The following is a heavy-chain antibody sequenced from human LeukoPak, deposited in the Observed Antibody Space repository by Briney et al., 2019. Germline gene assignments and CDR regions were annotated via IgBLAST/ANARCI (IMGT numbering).Heavy chain of an antibody. V-gene: IGHV4-59*01. CDR3: ATGRSGPRLFDY. D-gene: IGHD4-11*01. J-gene: IGHJ4*02. CDR1: GGSISSYY. Sequence: SETLSLTCTVSGGSISSYYWSWIRQPPGKGLEWIGYIYYSGSTNYNPSLKSRVTISVDTSKNRFSLKLSSVTAADTAVYYCATGRSGPRLFDYWGQGTLVTVSS. CDR2: IYYSGST.